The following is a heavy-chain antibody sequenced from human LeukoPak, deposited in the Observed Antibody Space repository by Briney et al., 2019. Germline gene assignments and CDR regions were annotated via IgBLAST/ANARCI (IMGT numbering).Heavy chain of an antibody. J-gene: IGHJ4*02. CDR1: GYTFTDYY. V-gene: IGHV1-2*02. CDR3: ARGSERCSSTSCPNKPFDY. CDR2: INPNSGGT. D-gene: IGHD2-2*01. Sequence: ASVKVSCKASGYTFTDYYMHWVRQAPGQGLEWMGWINPNSGGTKYEQKFQGRVTMTRDTFISTVYMELSRLRFDDTAVYYCARGSERCSSTSCPNKPFDYWGQGTLVTVSS.